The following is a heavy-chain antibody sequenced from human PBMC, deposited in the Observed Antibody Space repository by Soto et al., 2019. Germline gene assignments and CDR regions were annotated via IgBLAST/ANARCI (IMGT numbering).Heavy chain of an antibody. CDR3: AKDPGGEYQLLFWFDP. Sequence: QVQLVESGGGVVQPGRSLRLSCAASGFTFSSYGMHWVRQAPGKGLEWVAVISYDGSNKYYADSVKGRFTISGDNSKNTLYLQMNSLRAEDTAVYYCAKDPGGEYQLLFWFDPWGQGTLVTVSS. J-gene: IGHJ5*02. D-gene: IGHD2-2*01. CDR1: GFTFSSYG. V-gene: IGHV3-30*18. CDR2: ISYDGSNK.